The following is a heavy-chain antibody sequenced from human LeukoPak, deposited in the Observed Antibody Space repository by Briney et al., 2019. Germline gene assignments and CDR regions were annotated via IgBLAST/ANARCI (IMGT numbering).Heavy chain of an antibody. D-gene: IGHD2-2*01. V-gene: IGHV1-2*02. CDR1: GYTFTGYY. Sequence: ASVKVSCKASGYTFTGYYMHWVRQAPGQGLEWMGWINPNSGGTNYAQKFQGRVTMTRDTSISIAYMELSRLRSDDTAVYYCARDGQAYSITSCYLLRPFDYMDVWGKGTTVTVSS. CDR2: INPNSGGT. J-gene: IGHJ6*03. CDR3: ARDGQAYSITSCYLLRPFDYMDV.